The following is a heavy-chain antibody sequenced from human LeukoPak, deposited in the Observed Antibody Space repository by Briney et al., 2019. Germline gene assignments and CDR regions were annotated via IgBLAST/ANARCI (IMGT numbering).Heavy chain of an antibody. CDR2: IHPEGNEK. CDR1: GFTFSDFW. Sequence: VGSLRLSCAVSGFTFSDFWMSWVRQAPGRGLEWVANIHPEGNEKYHVESVKGRFTISRDNAKNSLFLQMNGLRVEDTAVYYCATGDAFSGDHWGQGTLVTVSS. CDR3: ATGDAFSGDH. J-gene: IGHJ4*02. D-gene: IGHD3-16*01. V-gene: IGHV3-7*01.